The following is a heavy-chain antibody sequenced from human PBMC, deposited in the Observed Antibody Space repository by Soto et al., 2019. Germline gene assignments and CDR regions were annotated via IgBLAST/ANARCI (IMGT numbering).Heavy chain of an antibody. J-gene: IGHJ4*02. Sequence: SVKVSSKASRGTFSSYTLSWARQAPGQGLEWMGRIIPILGIANYAQKFQGRVTITADKSTSTAYMELSSLRSEDTAVYYCARSSGWYNDYWGQGTLVTVSS. D-gene: IGHD6-19*01. CDR3: ARSSGWYNDY. CDR2: IIPILGIA. V-gene: IGHV1-69*02. CDR1: RGTFSSYT.